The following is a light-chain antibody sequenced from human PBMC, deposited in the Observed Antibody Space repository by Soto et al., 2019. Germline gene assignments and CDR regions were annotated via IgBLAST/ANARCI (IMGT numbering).Light chain of an antibody. CDR3: QQANSFPLP. J-gene: IGKJ2*01. V-gene: IGKV1-12*02. CDR1: QSFDTW. Sequence: DIQLTQSPSSVSASVGDTVTITCRASQSFDTWLAWYQQKPGRAPKLLIFAASTLQDGVPSRFSGSESGTDFTLTISSLQPEDFATYYCQQANSFPLPFGQGTKLEIK. CDR2: AAS.